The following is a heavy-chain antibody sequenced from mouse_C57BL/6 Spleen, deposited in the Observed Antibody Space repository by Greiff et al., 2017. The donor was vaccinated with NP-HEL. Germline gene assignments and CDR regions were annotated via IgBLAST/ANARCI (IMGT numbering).Heavy chain of an antibody. J-gene: IGHJ2*01. D-gene: IGHD2-3*01. V-gene: IGHV6-3*01. Sequence: EVKVVESGGGLVQPGGSMKLSCVASGFTFSNYWMNWVRQSPEKGLEWVAQIRLKSDNYATHSAESVKGRFTISRDDSKSSVYLQMNNLRAEDTGIYYCTGDGYYFDYWGQGTTLTVSS. CDR1: GFTFSNYW. CDR3: TGDGYYFDY. CDR2: IRLKSDNYAT.